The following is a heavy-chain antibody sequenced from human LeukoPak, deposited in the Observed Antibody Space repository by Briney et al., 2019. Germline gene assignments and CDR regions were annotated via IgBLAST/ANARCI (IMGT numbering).Heavy chain of an antibody. Sequence: GASVKVSCKASGGTFSSYAISWVRQAPGQGLEWMGRINPNSGGTNYAQKFQGRVTMTRDTSISTAYMELSRLRSDDTAVYYCARSLRWAGDYWGQGTLVTVSS. CDR1: GGTFSSYA. CDR3: ARSLRWAGDY. D-gene: IGHD4-23*01. CDR2: INPNSGGT. J-gene: IGHJ4*02. V-gene: IGHV1-2*06.